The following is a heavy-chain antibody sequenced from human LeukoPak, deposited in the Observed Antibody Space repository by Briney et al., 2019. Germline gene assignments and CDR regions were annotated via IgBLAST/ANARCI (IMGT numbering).Heavy chain of an antibody. J-gene: IGHJ4*02. Sequence: GESLKISCKGSGYSFTSYWIGWVRQMPGKGLEWMGIIYPGDSDTRYGPSFQGQVTISADKSISTAYLQWSSLKASDTAMYYCARHSARIAAAGTVAEPLDYWGQGTLVTVSS. D-gene: IGHD6-13*01. V-gene: IGHV5-51*01. CDR2: IYPGDSDT. CDR3: ARHSARIAAAGTVAEPLDY. CDR1: GYSFTSYW.